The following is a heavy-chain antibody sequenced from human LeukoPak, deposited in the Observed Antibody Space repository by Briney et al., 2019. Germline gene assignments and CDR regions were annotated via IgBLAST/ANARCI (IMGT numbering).Heavy chain of an antibody. V-gene: IGHV5-51*01. J-gene: IGHJ4*02. Sequence: PGESLKISCKGSGYSFTNYWIAWVRQMPGKGLEWMGIIYPGDSDTRYSPSFQGQVTISADKSISTAYLQWSSLKASDTAMYYCARLLRYDSSGYYGTYYFDYWGQGTLVTVSS. CDR3: ARLLRYDSSGYYGTYYFDY. CDR1: GYSFTNYW. CDR2: IYPGDSDT. D-gene: IGHD3-22*01.